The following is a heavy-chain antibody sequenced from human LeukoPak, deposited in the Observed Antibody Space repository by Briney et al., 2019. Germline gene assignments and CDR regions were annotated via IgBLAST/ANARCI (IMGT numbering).Heavy chain of an antibody. J-gene: IGHJ1*01. CDR3: ARHPTVTTFYVHH. V-gene: IGHV4-34*01. D-gene: IGHD4-17*01. CDR1: GGSFSGYY. Sequence: PSETLSLTCAVYGGSFSGYYWSWIRQPPGKGLEWIGSIYYSGSTYYNPSLKSRVTVSVDTSKNQFSLNLSSVTAADTAVYYCARHPTVTTFYVHHWGQGTLVTVSS. CDR2: IYYSGST.